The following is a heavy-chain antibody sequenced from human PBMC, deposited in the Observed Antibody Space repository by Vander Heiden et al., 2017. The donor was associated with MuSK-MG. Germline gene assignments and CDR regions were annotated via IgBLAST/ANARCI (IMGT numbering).Heavy chain of an antibody. J-gene: IGHJ6*02. CDR2: IYYSGST. D-gene: IGHD3-22*01. CDR1: GGSISSGGYY. Sequence: QVQLQESGPGLVKPSQTLSLTCNVSGGSISSGGYYWTWIRQHSGKGLEWIGYIYYSGSTYKNPSLKSRVSISVDMSKNQFSLKLTSVTAADTAVYYCARGPGFFDDSSGHPEYYFGLDVWGQGTKGTVSS. V-gene: IGHV4-31*03. CDR3: ARGPGFFDDSSGHPEYYFGLDV.